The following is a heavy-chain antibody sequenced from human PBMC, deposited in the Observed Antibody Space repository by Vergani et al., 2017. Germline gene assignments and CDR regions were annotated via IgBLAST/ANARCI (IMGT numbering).Heavy chain of an antibody. CDR3: ARNDNILTGYYTPDAFDS. CDR1: GYTFTTYA. J-gene: IGHJ3*02. CDR2: INTNTGNP. Sequence: QVHLVQSGSELKRPRASVKVSCTASGYTFTTYAMNWVRQAPGQGLEWMGWINTNTGNPTYAQGFTGRFVFSLDTAVSTAYLQISSLKAEDTAVYYCARNDNILTGYYTPDAFDSWGQGTMVTVSS. D-gene: IGHD3-9*01. V-gene: IGHV7-4-1*02.